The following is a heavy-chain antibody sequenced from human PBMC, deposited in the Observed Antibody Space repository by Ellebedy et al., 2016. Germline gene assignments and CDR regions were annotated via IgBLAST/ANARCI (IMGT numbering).Heavy chain of an antibody. J-gene: IGHJ4*02. V-gene: IGHV4-31*03. CDR3: ARARSGYDQAHHFDY. CDR2: IYYSGST. CDR1: GGSINSGGYY. Sequence: SETLSLTCTVSGGSINSGGYYWSWIRQNPGKGLEWIGYIYYSGSTYYNVSLKSRVTISVDTSKNQFTLKLSSVTAADTAVYYCARARSGYDQAHHFDYWGQGTLVTVSS. D-gene: IGHD5-12*01.